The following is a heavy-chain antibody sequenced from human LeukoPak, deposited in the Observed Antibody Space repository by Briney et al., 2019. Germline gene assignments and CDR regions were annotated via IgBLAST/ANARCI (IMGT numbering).Heavy chain of an antibody. CDR1: GFTFSSYW. CDR3: AKNSGYGRDYGMDV. J-gene: IGHJ6*02. D-gene: IGHD5-12*01. CDR2: IKQDGREA. Sequence: GGSLRLSCAASGFTFSSYWMTCVRQSPGKGLAWAANIKQDGREAYYVDSVKGRFTVSRDNAKNSLYLQLNSLGAEDTAVYYCAKNSGYGRDYGMDVWGQGTTVTVSS. V-gene: IGHV3-7*01.